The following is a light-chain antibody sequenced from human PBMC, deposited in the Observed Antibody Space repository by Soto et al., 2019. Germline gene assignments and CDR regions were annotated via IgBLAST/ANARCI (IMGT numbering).Light chain of an antibody. CDR3: QHHSRSQVLT. CDR2: GAS. J-gene: IGKJ4*01. V-gene: IGKV3-11*01. CDR1: QTVSSS. Sequence: EIVLTQSPATLSLSPGERATLSCRASQTVSSSLAWYQQQHGPAPGLVIYGASTRATAIPDRFTGRGSGTDFTLTISRLEPEDLGVYFCQHHSRSQVLTFGGGTKVDI.